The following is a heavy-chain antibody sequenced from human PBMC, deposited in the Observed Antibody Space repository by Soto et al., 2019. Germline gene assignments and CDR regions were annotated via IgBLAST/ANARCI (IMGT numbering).Heavy chain of an antibody. CDR2: INHSGST. CDR3: ARGRKQLVLAYYDYYGMDV. Sequence: SETLSLTCAVYCGSFNDYYWSWMRQPPGKGLEWIGEINHSGSTNYNPSLKSRVTISVDMSKNQFSLKLNSMTAADTAVYYCARGRKQLVLAYYDYYGMDVWGQGPTVTVSS. J-gene: IGHJ6*02. V-gene: IGHV4-34*01. CDR1: CGSFNDYY. D-gene: IGHD6-13*01.